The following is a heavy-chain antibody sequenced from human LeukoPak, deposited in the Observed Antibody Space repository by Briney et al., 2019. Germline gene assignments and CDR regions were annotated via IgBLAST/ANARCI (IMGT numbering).Heavy chain of an antibody. CDR1: GFTFDEYA. CDR2: ISWNSGSI. CDR3: AKDSYDILTGFDY. Sequence: GRSLRLSCAASGFTFDEYAIHWVPQAPGKGLEWVSGISWNSGSIGYADSVKRRFTISRDNAKNSLYLQMNSLRAEDTALYYCAKDSYDILTGFDYWGQGTLVTVSS. J-gene: IGHJ4*02. V-gene: IGHV3-9*01. D-gene: IGHD3-9*01.